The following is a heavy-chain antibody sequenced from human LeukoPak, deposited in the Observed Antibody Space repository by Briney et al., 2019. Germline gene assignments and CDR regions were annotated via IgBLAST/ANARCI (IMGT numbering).Heavy chain of an antibody. V-gene: IGHV1-18*04. CDR2: TSYNGNT. CDR3: ARHSGSGCQDLGY. Sequence: ASVKVSCKASGYTFSNYGISWVRQAPGLGLEWMGWTSYNGNTNYAQKFQDRVTMTTDTSTTTAYMELRSLESDDTAVYYCARHSGSGCQDLGYWGQGTLVTVSS. CDR1: GYTFSNYG. J-gene: IGHJ4*02. D-gene: IGHD6-19*01.